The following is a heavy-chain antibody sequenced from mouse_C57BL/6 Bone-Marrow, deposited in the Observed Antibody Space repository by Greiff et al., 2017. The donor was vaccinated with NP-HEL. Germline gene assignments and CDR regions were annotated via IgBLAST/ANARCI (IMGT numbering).Heavy chain of an antibody. J-gene: IGHJ3*01. CDR2: IYPRSGNT. CDR1: GYTFTSYG. D-gene: IGHD2-2*01. Sequence: VQLVESGAELARPGASVKLSCKASGYTFTSYGISWVKQRTGQGLEWIGEIYPRSGNTYSNEKFQGKATLPADQSSSTAYMELRSLTSEDSADYFCARWVVTTGWFAYGGQGTLVTVSA. V-gene: IGHV1-81*01. CDR3: ARWVVTTGWFAY.